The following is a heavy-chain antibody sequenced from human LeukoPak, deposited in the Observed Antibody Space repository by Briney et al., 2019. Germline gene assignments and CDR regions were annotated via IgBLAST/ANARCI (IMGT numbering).Heavy chain of an antibody. D-gene: IGHD2-15*01. CDR2: FDPEDGET. CDR3: ATVSQCSGGSCYSVDFDY. J-gene: IGHJ4*02. Sequence: ASVKVSCKVSGYTHTELSMHWVRQAPGKGLEWMGGFDPEDGETIYAQKFQGRVTMTEDTSTDTAYMELSSLRSEDTAVYYCATVSQCSGGSCYSVDFDYWGQGTLVTVSS. V-gene: IGHV1-24*01. CDR1: GYTHTELS.